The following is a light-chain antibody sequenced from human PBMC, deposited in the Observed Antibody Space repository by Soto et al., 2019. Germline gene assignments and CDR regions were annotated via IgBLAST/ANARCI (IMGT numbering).Light chain of an antibody. Sequence: IQLSQTPSSLSASVGDRVTLTCRASQGISSYLAWYQQKPGKAPKLMIYGASTLQSGVPSRFRGSGSGTDFTLTISSLQPEDLATYYCQHYNSYSEACGQGTKV. CDR2: GAS. CDR1: QGISSY. J-gene: IGKJ1*01. V-gene: IGKV1-9*01. CDR3: QHYNSYSEA.